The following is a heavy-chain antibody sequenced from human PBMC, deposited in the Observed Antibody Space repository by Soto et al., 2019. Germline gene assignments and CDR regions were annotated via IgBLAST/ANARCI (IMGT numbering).Heavy chain of an antibody. V-gene: IGHV4-39*01. CDR1: GGSISSSSYY. CDR3: ARGQGIAAAGSYYFDY. J-gene: IGHJ4*02. CDR2: IYYSGST. Sequence: QLQLQESGPGLVKPSETLSLTCTVSGGSISSSSYYWGWIRQPPGKGLEWIGSIYYSGSTYYNPSLKSRVTISVDTSKNQFSLKLSSVTAADTAVYYCARGQGIAAAGSYYFDYWGQGTLVTVSS. D-gene: IGHD6-13*01.